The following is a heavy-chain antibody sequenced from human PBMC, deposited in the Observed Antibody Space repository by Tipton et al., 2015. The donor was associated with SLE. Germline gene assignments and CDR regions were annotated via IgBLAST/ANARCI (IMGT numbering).Heavy chain of an antibody. J-gene: IGHJ6*02. CDR3: ARSLLAQRAYGMDV. Sequence: RSLRLSCAASGFTFSNYAMHWVRQAPGKGLEWVAVISYDGSNKYYADSVKGRFTISRDNSKNTLYLQMNSLRAEDTAVYYCARSLLAQRAYGMDVWGHGTTVTVSS. D-gene: IGHD6-25*01. CDR1: GFTFSNYA. CDR2: ISYDGSNK. V-gene: IGHV3-30*04.